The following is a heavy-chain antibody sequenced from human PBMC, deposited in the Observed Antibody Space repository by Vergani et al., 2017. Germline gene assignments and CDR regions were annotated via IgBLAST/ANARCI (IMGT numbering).Heavy chain of an antibody. CDR3: ARGRYCSSTSCYSNFDD. CDR2: INHSGST. J-gene: IGHJ4*02. V-gene: IGHV4-34*01. Sequence: QVQLQQWGAGLLKPSETLSLTCAVYGGSFSGYYWSWIRQPPGKGLEWIGEINHSGSTNYNPSLKSRVTISVDTSKNQFSLKLSSVTAADTAVYYCARGRYCSSTSCYSNFDDWGQGTLVTVSS. D-gene: IGHD2-2*01. CDR1: GGSFSGYY.